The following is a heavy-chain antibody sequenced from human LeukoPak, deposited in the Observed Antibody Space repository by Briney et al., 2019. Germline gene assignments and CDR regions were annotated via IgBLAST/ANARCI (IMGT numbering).Heavy chain of an antibody. CDR1: GYTFTGYY. CDR2: INPNSGGT. D-gene: IGHD5-18*01. J-gene: IGHJ4*02. V-gene: IGHV1-2*02. Sequence: ASVKVSCKASGYTFTGYYMHWVRQAPGQGLEWMGWINPNSGGTNYAQKFQGRVTMTRDTSISTAYMELSRLRSDDTAVYYCARAADTAMAHFDYRGQGTLVTVSS. CDR3: ARAADTAMAHFDY.